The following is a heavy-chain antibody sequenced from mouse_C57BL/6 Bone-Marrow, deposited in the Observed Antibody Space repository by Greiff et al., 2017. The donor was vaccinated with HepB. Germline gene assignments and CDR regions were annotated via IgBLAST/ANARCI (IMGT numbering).Heavy chain of an antibody. CDR1: GFTFSSYG. Sequence: EVQVVESGGDLVKPGGSLKLSCAASGFTFSSYGMSWVRQTPDKRLEWVATISSGGSYTYYPDSVKGRFTISRDNAKNTLYLQMSSLKSEDTAMYYCARVVKAWFAYWGQGTLVTVSA. D-gene: IGHD2-2*01. CDR3: ARVVKAWFAY. CDR2: ISSGGSYT. J-gene: IGHJ3*01. V-gene: IGHV5-6*01.